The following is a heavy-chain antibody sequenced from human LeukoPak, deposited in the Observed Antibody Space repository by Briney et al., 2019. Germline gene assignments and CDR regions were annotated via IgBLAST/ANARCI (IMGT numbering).Heavy chain of an antibody. D-gene: IGHD1-26*01. CDR3: ARGISGGFDY. V-gene: IGHV1-3*01. J-gene: IGHJ4*02. CDR1: GYTFTSYA. CDR2: INAGNGNT. Sequence: ASVKVSCKASGYTFTSYAMHWVRQARGQRREGMGWINAGNGNTKYSQEFQGRVTITRDTSASTAYMELRSLRSDDTAMYYCARGISGGFDYWGQGTLVTVSS.